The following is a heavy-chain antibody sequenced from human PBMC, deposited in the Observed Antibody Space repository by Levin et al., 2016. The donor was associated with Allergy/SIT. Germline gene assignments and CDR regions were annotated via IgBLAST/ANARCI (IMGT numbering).Heavy chain of an antibody. CDR2: IYYSGST. D-gene: IGHD3-22*01. V-gene: IGHV4-39*01. CDR3: ARQLPTRRGMIVVVITTLFDP. Sequence: WIRQPPGKGLEWIGSIYYSGSTYYNPSLKSRVTISVDTSKNQFSLKLSSVTAADTAVYYCARQLPTRRGMIVVVITTLFDPWGQGTLVTVSS. J-gene: IGHJ5*02.